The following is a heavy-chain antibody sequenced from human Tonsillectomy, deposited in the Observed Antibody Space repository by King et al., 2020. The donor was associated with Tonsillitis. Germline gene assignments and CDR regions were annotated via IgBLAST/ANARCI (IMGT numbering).Heavy chain of an antibody. D-gene: IGHD2-2*01. Sequence: DVQLVQSGAEVKKPGESLKISCQGSGYSFNSYWIAWVRQMPGEGLEWMAIIYPDDSDTRYSPSFQGQVTMSADKSISTAYLQWSSLKASVTAMYYCARVYCTSTTCYFHFDYWGQGTLVTVSA. CDR3: ARVYCTSTTCYFHFDY. CDR1: GYSFNSYW. V-gene: IGHV5-51*01. J-gene: IGHJ4*02. CDR2: IYPDDSDT.